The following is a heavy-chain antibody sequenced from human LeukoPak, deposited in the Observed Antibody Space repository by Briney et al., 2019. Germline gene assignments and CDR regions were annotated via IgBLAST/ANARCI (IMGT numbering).Heavy chain of an antibody. CDR3: AKEYFPGIAVANFDY. V-gene: IGHV3-23*01. CDR2: ISGIGGST. D-gene: IGHD6-19*01. CDR1: GFTFSSYC. Sequence: GGTLRLSWAPAGFTFSSYCMSWVRQAAGKGLGWVSAISGIGGSTYYADSVKGRFTISRDNSKNTLYLQMNSLRAEDTAVYYCAKEYFPGIAVANFDYWGQGTLVTVSS. J-gene: IGHJ4*02.